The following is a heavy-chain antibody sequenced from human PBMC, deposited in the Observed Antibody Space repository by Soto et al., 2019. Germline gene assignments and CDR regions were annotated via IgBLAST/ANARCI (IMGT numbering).Heavy chain of an antibody. CDR2: IYSSGGT. CDR1: GGAISGYY. V-gene: IGHV4-4*07. CDR3: ARGQRFSDSFDP. D-gene: IGHD3-3*01. Sequence: SETLSLTCTVSGGAISGYYWTWIRQSAGKGLEWIGRIYSSGGTKYNPSLQSRVTMSLDTSKNQFSLRLTYVTAADTAVYYCARGQRFSDSFDPWGQGTLVTVS. J-gene: IGHJ5*02.